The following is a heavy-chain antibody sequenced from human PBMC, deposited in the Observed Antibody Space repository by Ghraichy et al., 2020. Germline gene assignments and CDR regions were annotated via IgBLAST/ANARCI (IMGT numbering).Heavy chain of an antibody. D-gene: IGHD3-10*01. Sequence: GGSLRLSCAASGFTFSSYGMHWVRQAPGKGLEWVAVIWYDGSNKYYADSVKGRFTISRDNSKNTLYLQMNSLRAENTAVYYCARAENYYAYYFDYWGQGTLVTVSS. CDR2: IWYDGSNK. CDR3: ARAENYYAYYFDY. V-gene: IGHV3-33*01. CDR1: GFTFSSYG. J-gene: IGHJ4*02.